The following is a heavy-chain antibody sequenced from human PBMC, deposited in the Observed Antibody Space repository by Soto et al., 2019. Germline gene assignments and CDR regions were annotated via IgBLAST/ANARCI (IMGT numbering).Heavy chain of an antibody. CDR2: LHSGGDT. V-gene: IGHV3-53*04. D-gene: IGHD3-10*01. CDR3: ARDGPYYYASRMDV. CDR1: GIPVSSNY. J-gene: IGHJ6*02. Sequence: ESGGGLVQPGGSLRLSCVAPGIPVSSNYMTWVRQAPGKGLEWVSVLHSGGDTYYANSVKGRFTISRHDSTNTLYLQMNSLTPEDTAVYYCARDGPYYYASRMDVWGQGATVTVSS.